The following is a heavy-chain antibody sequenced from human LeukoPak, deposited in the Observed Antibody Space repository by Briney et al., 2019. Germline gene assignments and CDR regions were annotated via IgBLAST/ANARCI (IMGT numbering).Heavy chain of an antibody. D-gene: IGHD2-15*01. Sequence: PSETLSLTCAVSGGSISSYYWSWIRQPPGRGLEWIGYIYYSGSTNYNPSLKSRVTISVDTSKNQFSLKLSSVTAADTAVYYCARVDSGFDYWGQGALVTVSS. V-gene: IGHV4-59*12. J-gene: IGHJ4*02. CDR1: GGSISSYY. CDR3: ARVDSGFDY. CDR2: IYYSGST.